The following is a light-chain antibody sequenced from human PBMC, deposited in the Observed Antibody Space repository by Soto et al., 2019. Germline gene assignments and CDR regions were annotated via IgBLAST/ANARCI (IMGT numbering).Light chain of an antibody. V-gene: IGLV2-8*01. Sequence: QRALTQPPSASGSARQGLTITCTGTSSDVGGYNYVSWYQQHPGKAPKLMIYEVSKRPSGVPGRFSGSKSGNTASLTVSGLQAEDEADYYCSSYAGSNTPYVFGTGTKVTVL. CDR3: SSYAGSNTPYV. CDR2: EVS. J-gene: IGLJ1*01. CDR1: SSDVGGYNY.